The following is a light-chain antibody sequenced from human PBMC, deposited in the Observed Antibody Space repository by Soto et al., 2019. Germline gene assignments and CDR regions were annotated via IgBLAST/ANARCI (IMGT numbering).Light chain of an antibody. Sequence: DIQMTQSPSTLSASVGDRVTITCRARQSISCWLAWYQQKPGKAPKLPIYDASSLESGVPSRFSGSGSGTEFTLTISSLQPDDFATYYCQQYNSYSTFGQGTKVEIK. V-gene: IGKV1-5*01. CDR1: QSISCW. CDR3: QQYNSYST. CDR2: DAS. J-gene: IGKJ1*01.